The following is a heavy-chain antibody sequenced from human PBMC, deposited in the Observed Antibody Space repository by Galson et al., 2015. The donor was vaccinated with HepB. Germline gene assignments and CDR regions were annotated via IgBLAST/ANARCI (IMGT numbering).Heavy chain of an antibody. CDR2: IIPMFGRA. CDR1: RGTFSSHA. D-gene: IGHD3-22*01. J-gene: IGHJ4*02. CDR3: ARAKNYYDSSGYYYFDY. V-gene: IGHV1-69*13. Sequence: SVKVSCKASRGTFSSHAISWVRQAPGQGLEWMGGIIPMFGRANYAQKFQGRVTITADESTSTAYMELSSLRSEDTAVYYCARAKNYYDSSGYYYFDYWGQGTLVTVSS.